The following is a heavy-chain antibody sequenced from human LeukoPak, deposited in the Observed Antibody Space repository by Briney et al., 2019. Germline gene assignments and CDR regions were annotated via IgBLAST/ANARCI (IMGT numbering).Heavy chain of an antibody. Sequence: GGSLRLSCAASGFMFSSNWMSWVRLAPGKGLEWVANIKEDGTETYYVDSVKGRFTISRDNAKNSLYLQMNSLRVEDTAVYYCAKEGRSLQTYWGQGTLVTASS. CDR2: IKEDGTET. CDR1: GFMFSSNW. V-gene: IGHV3-7*03. D-gene: IGHD5-24*01. CDR3: AKEGRSLQTY. J-gene: IGHJ4*02.